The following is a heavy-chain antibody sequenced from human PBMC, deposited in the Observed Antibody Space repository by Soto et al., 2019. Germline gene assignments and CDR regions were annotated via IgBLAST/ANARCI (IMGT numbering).Heavy chain of an antibody. CDR3: ARVVGGGSYYLDY. J-gene: IGHJ4*02. Sequence: SETLSLTCTVFGCSIRSYYWSWIRQPPGKGLEWIGYIYYSGSTNYNPSLKSRVTISVDTSKNQFSLKLSSVTAADTAVYYWARVVGGGSYYLDYWGQGTLVTVS. V-gene: IGHV4-59*01. CDR1: GCSIRSYY. CDR2: IYYSGST. D-gene: IGHD1-26*01.